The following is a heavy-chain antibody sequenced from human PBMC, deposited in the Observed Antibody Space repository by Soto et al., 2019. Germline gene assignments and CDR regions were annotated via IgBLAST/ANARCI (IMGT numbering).Heavy chain of an antibody. J-gene: IGHJ6*02. CDR2: IYYSGST. CDR3: ARSPTFGVKAAIYYYGMDV. V-gene: IGHV4-59*01. D-gene: IGHD2-2*01. Sequence: PSETLSLTCTVSGGSISSYYWSWIRQPPGKGLEWIGYIYYSGSTNYNPSLKSRVTISVDTSKNQFSLKLSSVTAADTAVYYCARSPTFGVKAAIYYYGMDVWGQGTTVTAP. CDR1: GGSISSYY.